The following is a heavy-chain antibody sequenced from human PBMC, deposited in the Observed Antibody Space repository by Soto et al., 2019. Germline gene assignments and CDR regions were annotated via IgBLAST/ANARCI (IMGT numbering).Heavy chain of an antibody. CDR1: GGSISSYY. CDR3: ARQLADTNYYYYYGMDV. Sequence: SETLSLTCTVSGGSISSYYWSWIRQPPGKGLEWIGYIYYSGSTNYNPSLKSRVTISLDTSKNQFSLKLSSVTAADTAVYYCARQLADTNYYYYYGMDVWGQGTTVTVSS. D-gene: IGHD6-6*01. V-gene: IGHV4-59*01. CDR2: IYYSGST. J-gene: IGHJ6*02.